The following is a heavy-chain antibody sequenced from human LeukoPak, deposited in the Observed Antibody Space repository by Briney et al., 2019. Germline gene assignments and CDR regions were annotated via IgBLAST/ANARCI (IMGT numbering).Heavy chain of an antibody. CDR2: LYHSRST. J-gene: IGHJ4*02. V-gene: IGHV4-38-2*01. Sequence: SETLSLTCAVSDSSISSGYFWGWIRQPPGKGLEWIGTLYHSRSTYYNPSLKSRVAISLDTSKTQFSLKLSSVTAADTALYYCATLLSDYGAHYFDSWGQGVLVTVSS. CDR3: ATLLSDYGAHYFDS. CDR1: DSSISSGYF. D-gene: IGHD4-17*01.